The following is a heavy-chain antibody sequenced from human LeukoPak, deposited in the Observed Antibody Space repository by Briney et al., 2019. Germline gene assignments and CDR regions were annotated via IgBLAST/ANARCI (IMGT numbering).Heavy chain of an antibody. V-gene: IGHV4-39*01. D-gene: IGHD7-27*01. CDR1: GGSISSSSYY. CDR3: ARLIANWGYFDY. J-gene: IGHJ4*02. Sequence: SETLSLTCTASGGSISSSSYYWGWIRQPPGKGLEWIGSIYYSGSTYYNPSLKSRVTISVDTSKNQFSLKLSSVTAADTAVYYCARLIANWGYFDYWGQGTLVTVSS. CDR2: IYYSGST.